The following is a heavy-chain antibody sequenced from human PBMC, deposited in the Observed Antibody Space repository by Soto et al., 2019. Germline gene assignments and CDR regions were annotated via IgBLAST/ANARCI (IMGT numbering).Heavy chain of an antibody. CDR1: GFIFSSYA. J-gene: IGHJ3*02. CDR2: ISGSGTTA. D-gene: IGHD6-19*01. Sequence: EVQLLESGGGLVQPGGSLRLSCAASGFIFSSYAMSWVRQAPGKGLEWVSAISGSGTTAYYADSVKGRFTFSRDNSKKTRYLQMNSLRAEDTAVYYCAKTTDGWFSAFEIWGQGTMVTVSS. V-gene: IGHV3-23*01. CDR3: AKTTDGWFSAFEI.